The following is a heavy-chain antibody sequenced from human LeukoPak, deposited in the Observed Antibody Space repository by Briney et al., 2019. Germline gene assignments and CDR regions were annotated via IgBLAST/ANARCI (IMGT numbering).Heavy chain of an antibody. CDR1: GGTFSSYA. Sequence: SVKVSCKASGGTFSSYAISWVRQAPGQGLEWMGGIIPIFGTANYAQKFQGRVTITTDESTSTAYMELSSLGSEDTAGYYCARAPRREGWGVFDHWGQGTLVTVSS. CDR2: IIPIFGTA. J-gene: IGHJ4*02. D-gene: IGHD3-16*01. CDR3: ARAPRREGWGVFDH. V-gene: IGHV1-69*05.